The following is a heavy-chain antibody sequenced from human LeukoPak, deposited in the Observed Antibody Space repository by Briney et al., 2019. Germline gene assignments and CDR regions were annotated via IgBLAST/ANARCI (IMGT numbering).Heavy chain of an antibody. J-gene: IGHJ4*02. CDR2: IYTSGST. Sequence: SETLSLTCTVSGGSISSYYWSWIRQPAGKGLEWIGRIYTSGSTNYNPSLKSRVTMSVDTSKNQFSLKLSSVTAADTAVYYCARDERSLSYYYGSGSYDKTLYDYWGQGILVTVSS. CDR1: GGSISSYY. D-gene: IGHD3-10*01. CDR3: ARDERSLSYYYGSGSYDKTLYDY. V-gene: IGHV4-4*07.